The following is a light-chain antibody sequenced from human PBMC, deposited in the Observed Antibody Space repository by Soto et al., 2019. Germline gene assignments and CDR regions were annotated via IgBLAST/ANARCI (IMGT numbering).Light chain of an antibody. Sequence: IQMTQSPSSLSAYVGDSVTISCRASQNINKNLNWYQQKSGKAPNLLIYGASNFQSGVPSRFSGSGSGTDFTLAITDLQPEDFATYYCQQSFHTPYTFGHGTKLEI. V-gene: IGKV1-39*01. CDR1: QNINKN. J-gene: IGKJ2*01. CDR2: GAS. CDR3: QQSFHTPYT.